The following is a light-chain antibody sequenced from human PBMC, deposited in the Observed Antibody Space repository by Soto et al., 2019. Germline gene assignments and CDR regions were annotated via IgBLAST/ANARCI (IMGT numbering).Light chain of an antibody. V-gene: IGKV1-39*01. CDR1: QSIGKY. Sequence: DIPMTQSPSSLSASVGDRVTITCRASQSIGKYLNWYQQKPGKAPKLLIYAASTLQRGVPSRFSGSGSGTDFILTINSLQPEDFATYYCQQSYITPLTFDGGTKAEI. CDR2: AAS. J-gene: IGKJ4*01. CDR3: QQSYITPLT.